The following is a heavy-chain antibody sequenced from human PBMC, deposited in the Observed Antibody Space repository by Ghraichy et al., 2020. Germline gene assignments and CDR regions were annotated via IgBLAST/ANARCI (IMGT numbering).Heavy chain of an antibody. Sequence: SQTLSLTCTVSGDSINGYSWTWIRQPPGKGLECLGYIFYSGSTNYNPSLKSRVTISVDTSKNQFSLKLSYVTAADTAVYYCARGRPHGGKSFYDRWGQGIPVTVSS. CDR2: IFYSGST. CDR3: ARGRPHGGKSFYDR. D-gene: IGHD4-23*01. J-gene: IGHJ4*02. V-gene: IGHV4-59*01. CDR1: GDSINGYS.